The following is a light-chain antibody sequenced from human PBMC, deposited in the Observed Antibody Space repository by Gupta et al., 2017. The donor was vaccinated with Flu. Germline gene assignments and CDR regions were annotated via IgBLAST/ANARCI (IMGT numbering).Light chain of an antibody. Sequence: SRGSSATINCKPIQSVLFRSNSKEYLAWYQQKPGQPPKLLLDWASTRESGVPDRFSGSGSGTDFTLTISSLQPDDVALYYCQQYISTPPTFGQGTRLEIK. CDR3: QQYISTPPT. CDR1: QSVLFRSNSKEY. V-gene: IGKV4-1*01. J-gene: IGKJ5*01. CDR2: WAS.